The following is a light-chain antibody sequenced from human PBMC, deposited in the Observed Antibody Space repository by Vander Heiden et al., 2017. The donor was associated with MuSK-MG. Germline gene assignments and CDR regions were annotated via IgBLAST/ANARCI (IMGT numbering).Light chain of an antibody. V-gene: IGKV3-20*01. J-gene: IGKJ1*01. CDR3: QQYDSSPRT. CDR1: QSVSSHY. CDR2: GAS. Sequence: ENVLTQSPGTLSLSPGERATLSCRASQSVSSHYLAWYQQKRGQAPRLVMFGASYRATGIPDRFSGSGSGTDFTLTISRLEPEDFAVYYCQQYDSSPRTFGQGTKVEIK.